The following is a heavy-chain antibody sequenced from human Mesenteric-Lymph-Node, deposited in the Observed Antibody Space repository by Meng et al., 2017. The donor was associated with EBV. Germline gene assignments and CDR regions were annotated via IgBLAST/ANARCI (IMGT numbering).Heavy chain of an antibody. V-gene: IGHV1-8*01. D-gene: IGHD4-23*01. J-gene: IGHJ4*02. CDR3: ARGSTVASY. Sequence: QVQLVQSGAEVEKPGASVKVSCKASGYTFTSYHITWVRQASGQGLEWMGWINPNGGNTGYAQKFQGRVTMTRNTSISTAYMELSSLRSEDTAVYYCARGSTVASYWGQGTLVTVSS. CDR1: GYTFTSYH. CDR2: INPNGGNT.